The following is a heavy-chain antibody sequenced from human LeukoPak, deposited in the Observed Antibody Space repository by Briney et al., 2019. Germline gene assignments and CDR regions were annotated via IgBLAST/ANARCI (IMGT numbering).Heavy chain of an antibody. V-gene: IGHV1-69*06. Sequence: SVKVSCKASGGTFNSYAISWVRQAPGQGLEWMGGIIPMSDTANYPQKFRGRLTITADIPTSTVYMELSSLRSEDTAVYYCAREDDTGRYMGDDAFDIWGQGTMVTVSS. CDR2: IIPMSDTA. CDR3: AREDDTGRYMGDDAFDI. CDR1: GGTFNSYA. D-gene: IGHD1-26*01. J-gene: IGHJ3*02.